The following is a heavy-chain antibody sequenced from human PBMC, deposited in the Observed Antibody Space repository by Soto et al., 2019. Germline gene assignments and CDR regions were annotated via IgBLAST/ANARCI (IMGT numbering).Heavy chain of an antibody. CDR2: IIPILGIA. J-gene: IGHJ3*02. Sequence: QVQLVQSGAEVKKPGSSVKVSCKASGGTFSNYTISWVRQAPGQGLEWMGRIIPILGIANYAQKFQGRVTITADKSTSTAYMELSSLRSEDTAVYYCARPYYDYIWGSYPDAFDIWGQGTMVTVSS. V-gene: IGHV1-69*02. CDR3: ARPYYDYIWGSYPDAFDI. D-gene: IGHD3-16*01. CDR1: GGTFSNYT.